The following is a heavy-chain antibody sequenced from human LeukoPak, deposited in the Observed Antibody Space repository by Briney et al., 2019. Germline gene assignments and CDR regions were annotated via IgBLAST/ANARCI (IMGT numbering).Heavy chain of an antibody. CDR1: GFTFSSYW. V-gene: IGHV3-7*01. D-gene: IGHD1-20*01. J-gene: IGHJ5*02. CDR2: IKQDGSEK. CDR3: ASIYLGGYNWNVVSP. Sequence: PGGSLRLSCAASGFTFSSYWMSWVRQAPGKGLEWVANIKQDGSEKYYVDSVKGRFTISRDNAKNSLYLQMNSLRAEDTAVYYCASIYLGGYNWNVVSPWGQGTLVTVSS.